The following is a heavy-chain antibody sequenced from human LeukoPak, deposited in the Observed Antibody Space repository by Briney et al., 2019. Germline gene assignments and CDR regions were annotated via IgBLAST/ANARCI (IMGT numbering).Heavy chain of an antibody. CDR2: IYYSGST. V-gene: IGHV4-59*08. J-gene: IGHJ5*02. D-gene: IGHD6-13*01. Sequence: SETLSLTCTVSGGSISSYYWSWIRQPPGKGLEWIGYIYYSGSTNYNPSLKSRVTISVDTSKNQFSLKLSSVTAADTAVYYCARLAAAGYWFDPWGQGTLVTVSS. CDR1: GGSISSYY. CDR3: ARLAAAGYWFDP.